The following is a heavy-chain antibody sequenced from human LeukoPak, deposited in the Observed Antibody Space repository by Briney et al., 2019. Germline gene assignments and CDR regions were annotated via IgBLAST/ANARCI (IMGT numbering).Heavy chain of an antibody. D-gene: IGHD2-2*01. CDR1: GYTFTSYG. CDR2: ISAYNGNT. J-gene: IGHJ6*03. CDR3: AREYCSSTSCYVPGYYCYYMDV. V-gene: IGHV1-18*01. Sequence: ASVKVSCKASGYTFTSYGISWVRQAPGQGLEWMGWISAYNGNTNYAQKLQGRVTTTTDTSTSTAYMELRSLRSDDTAVYYCAREYCSSTSCYVPGYYCYYMDVWGKGTTVTVSS.